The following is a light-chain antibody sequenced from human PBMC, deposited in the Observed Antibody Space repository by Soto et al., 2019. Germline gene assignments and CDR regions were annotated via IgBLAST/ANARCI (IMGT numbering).Light chain of an antibody. Sequence: HSVLTQPPSASGTPGQRVTLSFFWSSSKIGSNTVNWYQQLPGTAPKLLIYSNNQRPSGVPDRFSGSKSGTSASLAISGLQSEDEADYYCAAWDDSLNGFYVFGTGTKVTVL. CDR1: SSKIGSNT. CDR3: AAWDDSLNGFYV. J-gene: IGLJ1*01. CDR2: SNN. V-gene: IGLV1-44*01.